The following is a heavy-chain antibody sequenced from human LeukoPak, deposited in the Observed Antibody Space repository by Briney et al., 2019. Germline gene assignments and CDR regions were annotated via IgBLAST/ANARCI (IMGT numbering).Heavy chain of an antibody. J-gene: IGHJ4*02. Sequence: GGSLRLSCAASGFTFSSYAMSWVRQAPGKGLEWVSAISGSGGSTYYADSVKGRFTISRDNSKNTVYLQMNSLRAEDTAVYYCARGRDGYNYDYWGQGTLVTVSS. CDR1: GFTFSSYA. V-gene: IGHV3-23*01. D-gene: IGHD5-24*01. CDR2: ISGSGGST. CDR3: ARGRDGYNYDY.